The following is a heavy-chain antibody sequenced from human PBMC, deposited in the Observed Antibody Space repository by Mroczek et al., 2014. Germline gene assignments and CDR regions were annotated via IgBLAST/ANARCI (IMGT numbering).Heavy chain of an antibody. CDR2: INHSGST. CDR1: GGSFSGYY. Sequence: QVQLQESGAGLLKPSETLSLTCAVYGGSFSGYYWSWIRQPPGKGLEWIGEINHSGSTNYNPSLKSRVTISVDTSKNQFSLKLSSVTAADTAVYYCARGGEYYDFWSGYVRAHGNWFDPWGQGTLGHRLL. CDR3: ARGGEYYDFWSGYVRAHGNWFDP. V-gene: IGHV4-34*01. D-gene: IGHD3-3*01. J-gene: IGHJ5*02.